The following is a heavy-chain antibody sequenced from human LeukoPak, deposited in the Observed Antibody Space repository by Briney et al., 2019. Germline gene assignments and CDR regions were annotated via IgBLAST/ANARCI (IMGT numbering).Heavy chain of an antibody. D-gene: IGHD1/OR15-1a*01. Sequence: GASVKVSCKASGGTFSSYAISWVRQAPGQGLEWMGGIIPIFGTANYAQKFQGRVTITADESTSTAYMELSSLRSEDTAVYYRARSPGVVDRTLNWFDPWGQGTLVTVSS. V-gene: IGHV1-69*13. CDR2: IIPIFGTA. J-gene: IGHJ5*02. CDR3: ARSPGVVDRTLNWFDP. CDR1: GGTFSSYA.